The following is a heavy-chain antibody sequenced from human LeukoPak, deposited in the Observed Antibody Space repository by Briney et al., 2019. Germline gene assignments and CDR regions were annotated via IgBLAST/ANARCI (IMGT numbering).Heavy chain of an antibody. CDR3: AKDPPIVGATTHWFDP. CDR2: ISGSGGST. CDR1: GFTFSSYA. V-gene: IGHV3-23*01. J-gene: IGHJ5*02. D-gene: IGHD1-26*01. Sequence: GGSLRLYCAASGFTFSSYAMSWVRQAPGKGLEWVSAISGSGGSTYYADPVKGRFTISRDNSKNTLYLQMSSLRAEDTAVYYCAKDPPIVGATTHWFDPWGQGTLVTVSS.